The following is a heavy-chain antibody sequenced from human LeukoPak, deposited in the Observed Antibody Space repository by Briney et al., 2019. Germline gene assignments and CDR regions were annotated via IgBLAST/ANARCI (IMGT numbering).Heavy chain of an antibody. D-gene: IGHD5-18*01. V-gene: IGHV4-38-2*02. J-gene: IGHJ4*02. CDR2: IYYSGST. Sequence: SETLSLTCTVSGYSISSGYYWGWIRQPPGKGLEWIGSIYYSGSTYYNPSLKSRVTISVDTSKNQFSLKLSSVTAADTAVYYCASLGSGYSYGTLFDYWGQGTLVTVSS. CDR3: ASLGSGYSYGTLFDY. CDR1: GYSISSGYY.